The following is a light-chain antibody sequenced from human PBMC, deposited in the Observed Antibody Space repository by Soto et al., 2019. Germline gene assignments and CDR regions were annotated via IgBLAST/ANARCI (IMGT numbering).Light chain of an antibody. CDR3: QKYKDYPFT. Sequence: DIQMTQSPSTLSASVGDRVSITCRASQNIRGWLAWYQQKPGKAPKLLIYDGSSLQSGVPSRFSGRESGAEFTLTISGLQPDDFANYYCQKYKDYPFTFGPGNKV. CDR1: QNIRGW. CDR2: DGS. J-gene: IGKJ3*01. V-gene: IGKV1-5*01.